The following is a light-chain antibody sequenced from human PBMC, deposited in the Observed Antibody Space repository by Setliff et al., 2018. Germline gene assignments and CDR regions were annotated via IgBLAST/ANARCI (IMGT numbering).Light chain of an antibody. J-gene: IGLJ1*01. Sequence: QSALTPPASVSGSPGQSITISCTGTSRDVGGNKYVSWYQHHPGKAPKLIIYDVINRPSGISNRFSGSKSGNTASLTISGLQAEDEADYYCTSYTDITTVFGSGTKVTVL. CDR1: SRDVGGNKY. CDR3: TSYTDITTV. V-gene: IGLV2-14*03. CDR2: DVI.